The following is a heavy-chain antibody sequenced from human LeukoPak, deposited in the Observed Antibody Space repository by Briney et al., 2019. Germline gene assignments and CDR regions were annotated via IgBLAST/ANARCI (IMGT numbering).Heavy chain of an antibody. J-gene: IGHJ4*02. CDR2: FDPEDAEV. CDR3: AAEGQWSLVHYFNS. V-gene: IGHV1-24*01. D-gene: IGHD2-15*01. Sequence: EASVKVSCKVSGNTLTDLSIHWVRQAPEKGLDWMGGFDPEDAEVIYAEKFQVRVTMTEGPSTDTAYLELSSLRSEDTAVYYCAAEGQWSLVHYFNSWGQGTLVTVSS. CDR1: GNTLTDLS.